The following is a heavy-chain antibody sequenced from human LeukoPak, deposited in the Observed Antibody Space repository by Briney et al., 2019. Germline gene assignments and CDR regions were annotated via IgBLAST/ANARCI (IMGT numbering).Heavy chain of an antibody. Sequence: GGSLRLSCAASGFTSSSSAMNWVRQAPGKGLEWVSYISSSSSTIYYADSVKGRFTISRDNAKNSLYLQMNSLRAEDTAVYYCALGGDNWFDPWGQGTLVTVSS. V-gene: IGHV3-48*01. CDR1: GFTSSSSA. CDR3: ALGGDNWFDP. D-gene: IGHD3-16*01. J-gene: IGHJ5*02. CDR2: ISSSSSTI.